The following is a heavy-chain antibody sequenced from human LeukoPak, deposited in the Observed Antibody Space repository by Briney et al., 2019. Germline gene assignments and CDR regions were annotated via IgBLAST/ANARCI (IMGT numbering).Heavy chain of an antibody. V-gene: IGHV3-66*02. CDR3: AREDISGNLWPNDAFDI. Sequence: PGGSLRLSCAASGFTVSSNCMSWVRQAPGKGLEWVTVIYSGGSTYYADSVKGRFTISRDNSKNTLCRQMNSLRAEDTAVYYCAREDISGNLWPNDAFDIWGQGKMVTVSS. J-gene: IGHJ3*02. CDR2: IYSGGST. D-gene: IGHD3-22*01. CDR1: GFTVSSNC.